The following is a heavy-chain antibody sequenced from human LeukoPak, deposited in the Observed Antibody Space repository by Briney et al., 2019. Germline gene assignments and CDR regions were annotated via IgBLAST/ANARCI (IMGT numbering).Heavy chain of an antibody. CDR2: IHYSGST. Sequence: SKTLSLTCTVSGGSISSYYWSWIRQPPGKGLEWIGYIHYSGSTSYNPSLKSRVTISVDTSKNQFSLKLSSVTAADTAVYYCARDRGGDGDYFDYWGQGTLVTVSS. V-gene: IGHV4-59*01. CDR1: GGSISSYY. D-gene: IGHD2-21*02. CDR3: ARDRGGDGDYFDY. J-gene: IGHJ4*02.